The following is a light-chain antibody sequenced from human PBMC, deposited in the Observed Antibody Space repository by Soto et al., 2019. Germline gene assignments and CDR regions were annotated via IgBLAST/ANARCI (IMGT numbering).Light chain of an antibody. V-gene: IGKV3-20*01. Sequence: EIVLTQSPGTLSLSPGERATLSCRASQSVSSSYLAWYQKKPGQAPMLLIYGASSMATGIPDRFSGSGSGTDFTLTISRLEPEDFAVYYCQQYGSAPWTFGQGTKVEIK. CDR3: QQYGSAPWT. CDR1: QSVSSSY. J-gene: IGKJ1*01. CDR2: GAS.